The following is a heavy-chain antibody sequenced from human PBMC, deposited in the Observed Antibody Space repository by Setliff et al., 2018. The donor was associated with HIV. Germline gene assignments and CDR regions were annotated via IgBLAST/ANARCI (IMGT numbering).Heavy chain of an antibody. Sequence: PSETLSLTCTVSGGSISSYYWSWIRQPAGKGLEWIGRIYTSGSTNYNPSLKSRVTMSVDTSKNQFSLKLSSVTAADTAVYYCARGGLEPIYYYYYMDVWGKGTTVTVSS. D-gene: IGHD1-1*01. V-gene: IGHV4-4*07. CDR1: GGSISSYY. CDR2: IYTSGST. CDR3: ARGGLEPIYYYYYMDV. J-gene: IGHJ6*03.